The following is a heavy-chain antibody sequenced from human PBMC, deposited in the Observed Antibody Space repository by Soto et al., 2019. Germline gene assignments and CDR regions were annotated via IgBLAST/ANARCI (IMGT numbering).Heavy chain of an antibody. CDR3: ARCEGSSGNNWFDP. V-gene: IGHV1-2*04. J-gene: IGHJ5*02. CDR1: GYTFTGYY. D-gene: IGHD6-6*01. CDR2: INPNSGGT. Sequence: QVQLVESGAEVKKPGASVKVSCKAPGYTFTGYYMHWVRQAPGQGLEWMGWINPNSGGTNYAQKFQGWVTMTRDTSISTAYMELSRLRSDDTAVYYCARCEGSSGNNWFDPWGQGTLVTVSS.